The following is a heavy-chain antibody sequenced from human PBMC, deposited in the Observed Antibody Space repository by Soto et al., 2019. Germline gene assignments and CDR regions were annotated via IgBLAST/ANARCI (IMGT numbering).Heavy chain of an antibody. CDR1: GFTFSSYA. CDR2: ISYDGSNK. Sequence: PGGSLRLSCAASGFTFSSYAMHWVRQAPGKGLEWVAVISYDGSNKYYADSVKGRFTISRDNSKNTLYLQMNSLRAEDTAVYYCARAPGIAVSSGPPFDYWGQGTLVTVSS. CDR3: ARAPGIAVSSGPPFDY. D-gene: IGHD6-19*01. J-gene: IGHJ4*02. V-gene: IGHV3-30-3*01.